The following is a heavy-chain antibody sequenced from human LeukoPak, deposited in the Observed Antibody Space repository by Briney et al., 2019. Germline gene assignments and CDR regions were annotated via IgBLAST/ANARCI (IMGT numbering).Heavy chain of an antibody. CDR3: ARDEAYCSGGRCYPFDY. J-gene: IGHJ4*02. D-gene: IGHD2-15*01. CDR1: GYTFTSHY. CDR2: INPGGGTT. V-gene: IGHV1-46*01. Sequence: ASVKVSCKASGYTFTSHYIHWVRPAPGQGLEWMGIINPGGGTTTYAQKFQGRVTMTRDTSTSTVNMELSSLRSEDTAVYYCARDEAYCSGGRCYPFDYWGQGTLVTVSS.